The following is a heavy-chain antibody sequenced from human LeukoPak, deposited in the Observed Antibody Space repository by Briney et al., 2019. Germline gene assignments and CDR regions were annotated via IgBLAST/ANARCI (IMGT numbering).Heavy chain of an antibody. CDR1: GFTFSSYG. D-gene: IGHD5-18*01. V-gene: IGHV3-33*06. CDR3: AKDAAAMVEFDY. CDR2: IWYDGSNK. J-gene: IGHJ4*02. Sequence: GGSLRLSCAASGFTFSSYGMHWVRQAPGKGLEWVAVIWYDGSNKYYADSVKGRFTISRDNSKNTLYLQMNSLRAEDTAVYYCAKDAAAMVEFDYWGQGTLVTVSS.